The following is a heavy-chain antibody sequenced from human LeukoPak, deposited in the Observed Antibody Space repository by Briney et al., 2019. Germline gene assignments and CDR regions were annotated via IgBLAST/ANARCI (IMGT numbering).Heavy chain of an antibody. Sequence: ASVKVSCKASGYTFTSYDINWVGQATGQGLEWMGWMNPNSGNTGYAQKFQGRVTMTRNTSISTAYIELSSLRSEDTAVYYCARSAYYDFWSGYVDYYYYYYMDVWGKGTTVTVSS. V-gene: IGHV1-8*01. J-gene: IGHJ6*03. CDR3: ARSAYYDFWSGYVDYYYYYYMDV. CDR1: GYTFTSYD. D-gene: IGHD3-3*01. CDR2: MNPNSGNT.